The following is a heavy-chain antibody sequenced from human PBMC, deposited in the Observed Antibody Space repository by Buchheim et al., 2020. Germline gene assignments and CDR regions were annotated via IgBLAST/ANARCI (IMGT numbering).Heavy chain of an antibody. V-gene: IGHV3-30*18. J-gene: IGHJ6*02. CDR2: ISYDGSNK. Sequence: QVQLVESGGGVVQPGRSLRLSCAVSGFTFSSYGMHWVRQAPGKGLEWVAVISYDGSNKYYADSVKGRFTISRDNSKNTLYLQMNSLRAEDTAVYYCAKDEGIVVVVAGGMDVWGQGTT. CDR1: GFTFSSYG. D-gene: IGHD2-15*01. CDR3: AKDEGIVVVVAGGMDV.